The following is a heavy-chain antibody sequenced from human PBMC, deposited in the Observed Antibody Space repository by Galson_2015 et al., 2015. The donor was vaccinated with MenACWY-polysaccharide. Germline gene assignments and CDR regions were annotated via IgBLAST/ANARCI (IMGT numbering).Heavy chain of an antibody. CDR1: GFTFGGYW. V-gene: IGHV3-7*01. CDR2: IKKDGSEK. J-gene: IGHJ6*02. Sequence: SLRLSCAASGFTFGGYWMTWVRQAPGKGLEWVANIKKDGSEKYYVDSVKGRFTISRDNAKNSLYLQMHSLRAEDTAVYSCARGHSGMDVWGQGTPVTVSS. CDR3: ARGHSGMDV.